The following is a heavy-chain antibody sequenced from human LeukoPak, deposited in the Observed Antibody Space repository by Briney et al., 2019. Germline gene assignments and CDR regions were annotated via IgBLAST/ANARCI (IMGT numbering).Heavy chain of an antibody. D-gene: IGHD3-3*01. CDR3: AREAYYGRFDP. CDR1: GGSISSRGYY. Sequence: PSQTLSLTCTVSGGSISSRGYYWSWIRQHPGKGLEWIGYIYYSGSTYYNPSLKSRVTISVDTSKNQFSLKLSSVTAADTAVYYCAREAYYGRFDPWGQGTLVTVSS. V-gene: IGHV4-31*03. CDR2: IYYSGST. J-gene: IGHJ5*02.